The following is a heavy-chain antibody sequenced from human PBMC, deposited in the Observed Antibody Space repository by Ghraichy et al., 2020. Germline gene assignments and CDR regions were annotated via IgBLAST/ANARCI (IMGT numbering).Heavy chain of an antibody. Sequence: LSLTCAASGFTFSSYGMHWVRQAPGKGLEWVAVIWYDGSNKYYADSVKGRFTISRDNSKNTLYLQMNSLRAEDTAVYYCARERYYYDSSGYYYYYGMDVWGQGTTVTVSS. CDR3: ARERYYYDSSGYYYYYGMDV. J-gene: IGHJ6*02. CDR2: IWYDGSNK. D-gene: IGHD3-22*01. CDR1: GFTFSSYG. V-gene: IGHV3-33*01.